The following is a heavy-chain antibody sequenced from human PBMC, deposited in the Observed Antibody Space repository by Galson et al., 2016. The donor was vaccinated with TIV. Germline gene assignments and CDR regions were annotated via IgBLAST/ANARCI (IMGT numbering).Heavy chain of an antibody. J-gene: IGHJ4*02. CDR3: ARGRGYYFGSGSSYFDY. V-gene: IGHV1-69*06. D-gene: IGHD3-10*01. CDR1: GGTFSNFV. Sequence: SVKVSCKASGGTFSNFVISWVRQAPGQGLEWMGSTNPIFGTANYAQKFQGRVTITADTSTSTIYMELSSLRSEDTAVYYCARGRGYYFGSGSSYFDYWGQGSLVAVSS. CDR2: TNPIFGTA.